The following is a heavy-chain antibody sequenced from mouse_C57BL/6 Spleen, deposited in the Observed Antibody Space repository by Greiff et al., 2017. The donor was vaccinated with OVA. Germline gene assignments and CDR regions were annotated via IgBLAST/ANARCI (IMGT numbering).Heavy chain of an antibody. CDR1: GYTFTSYW. V-gene: IGHV1-50*01. D-gene: IGHD1-1*01. CDR3: ARYYGSSYGRYYFDY. CDR2: IDPSDSYT. Sequence: QVQLQQPGAELVKPGASVKLSCKASGYTFTSYWMQWVKQRPGQGLEWIGEIDPSDSYTNSNQKFKGKATLTVDTSSSTAYMQLSSLTSEDSAVYYCARYYGSSYGRYYFDYWGQGTTLTVSS. J-gene: IGHJ2*01.